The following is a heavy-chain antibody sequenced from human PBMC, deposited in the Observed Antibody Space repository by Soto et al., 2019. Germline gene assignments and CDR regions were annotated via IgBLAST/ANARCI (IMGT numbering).Heavy chain of an antibody. CDR3: GRVPSGWYGPEYFDL. J-gene: IGHJ2*01. CDR1: GYSFTTYG. CDR2: ISTYNGNT. Sequence: QVQLVQSGAEVKKPGASVKVSCKASGYSFTTYGISWVRQAPGQGLEWMGWISTYNGNTKYAQKLQDRVTMTTDTSMSTAYMDLRSLRSDDTAVYYCGRVPSGWYGPEYFDLWGRGTLVTVSS. D-gene: IGHD6-19*01. V-gene: IGHV1-18*01.